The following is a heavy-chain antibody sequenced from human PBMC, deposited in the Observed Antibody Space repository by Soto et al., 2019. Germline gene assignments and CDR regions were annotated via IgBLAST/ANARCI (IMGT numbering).Heavy chain of an antibody. D-gene: IGHD4-17*01. V-gene: IGHV1-18*01. CDR2: ISGDNGST. J-gene: IGHJ4*02. CDR3: ARHVPASGVTTLDY. CDR1: GYVFPKFG. Sequence: ASVKVSCKASGYVFPKFGISWVRQAPGQGLEWMGWISGDNGSTKFAQKFQDRVILTTDTSMRTSYMELRRLRSDDTAVYYCARHVPASGVTTLDYWGQGTLVTVSS.